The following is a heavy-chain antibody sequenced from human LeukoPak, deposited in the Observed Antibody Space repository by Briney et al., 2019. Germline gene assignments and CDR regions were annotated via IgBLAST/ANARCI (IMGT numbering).Heavy chain of an antibody. V-gene: IGHV4-30-2*01. Sequence: SQTLSLTCTVSGGSISSGGYYWSWIRQPPGKGLEWIGYIYHSGSTYYNPSLKSRVTISVDRSKNQFSLKLSSVTAADTAVYYCARRDIEGWFDPWGQGTLVTVSS. D-gene: IGHD5-12*01. CDR3: ARRDIEGWFDP. J-gene: IGHJ5*02. CDR1: GGSISSGGYY. CDR2: IYHSGST.